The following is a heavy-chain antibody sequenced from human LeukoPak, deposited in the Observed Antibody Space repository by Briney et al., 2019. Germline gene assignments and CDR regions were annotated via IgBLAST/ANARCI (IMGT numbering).Heavy chain of an antibody. J-gene: IGHJ3*01. V-gene: IGHV3-7*01. CDR1: GFTFNNYW. D-gene: IGHD4-17*01. CDR2: IKQDGSQK. Sequence: VGSLRLSCAASGFTFNNYWMSWVRQAPGKGLQWVANIKQDGSQKFYVDSVKGRFTISRDNTKNLLYLQMNSLRAEDTAVYYCARGDFSDYGDYVDAFDVWGQGTMVTVSS. CDR3: ARGDFSDYGDYVDAFDV.